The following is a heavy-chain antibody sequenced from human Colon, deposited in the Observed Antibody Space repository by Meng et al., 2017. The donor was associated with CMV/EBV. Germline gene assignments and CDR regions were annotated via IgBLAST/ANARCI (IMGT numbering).Heavy chain of an antibody. CDR1: GFAFSSYA. Sequence: GESLKISCAASGFAFSSYAMSWVRQAPGKGLEWVSGTSGSGDSRYYADSVKGRFTISRDSSNNTLYLQMNSLRPEDTAVYYCAKRVDGSGSFVDYWGQGTLVTVSS. D-gene: IGHD3-10*01. V-gene: IGHV3-23*01. CDR3: AKRVDGSGSFVDY. CDR2: TSGSGDSR. J-gene: IGHJ4*02.